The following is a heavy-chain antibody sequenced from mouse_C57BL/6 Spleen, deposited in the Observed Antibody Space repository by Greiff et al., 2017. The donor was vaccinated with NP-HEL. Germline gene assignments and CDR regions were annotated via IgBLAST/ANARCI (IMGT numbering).Heavy chain of an antibody. CDR2: IYPGDGDT. V-gene: IGHV1-82*01. CDR1: GYAFSSSW. J-gene: IGHJ3*01. D-gene: IGHD2-4*01. CDR3: ARGEDYDAWFAY. Sequence: QVQLQQSGPELVKPGASVKISCKASGYAFSSSWMNWVKQRPGKGLEWIGRIYPGDGDTNYNGKFKGKATLTADKSSSTAYMQLSSMTADDAAVYFCARGEDYDAWFAYWGQGTLVTVSA.